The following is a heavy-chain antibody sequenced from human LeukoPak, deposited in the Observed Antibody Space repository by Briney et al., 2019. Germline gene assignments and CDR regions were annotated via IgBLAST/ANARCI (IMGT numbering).Heavy chain of an antibody. J-gene: IGHJ3*02. V-gene: IGHV3-13*01. CDR1: GFTFSNYD. Sequence: GGSLRLSCATSGFTFSNYDMHWIRQPTGKGLEWVSAIGTAGDTYYLGSVKGRFTISRENAKNSLYLQMNSLRAGDTAVYYCARAQRAFVLGGAFDIWGQGTMVTVSS. D-gene: IGHD3-10*01. CDR2: IGTAGDT. CDR3: ARAQRAFVLGGAFDI.